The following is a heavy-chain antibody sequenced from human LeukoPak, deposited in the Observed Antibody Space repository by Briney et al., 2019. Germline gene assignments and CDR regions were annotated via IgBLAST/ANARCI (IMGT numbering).Heavy chain of an antibody. Sequence: SETLSLTCTVSGGSIFSYYWSWIRQPPGKGLEWIGEINHSGSTNYNPSLKSRVTISVDTSKNQFSLKLSSVTAADTAVYYCASSLMIPWRETWGQGTLVTVSS. V-gene: IGHV4-34*01. CDR3: ASSLMIPWRET. CDR1: GGSIFSYY. D-gene: IGHD3-22*01. J-gene: IGHJ5*02. CDR2: INHSGST.